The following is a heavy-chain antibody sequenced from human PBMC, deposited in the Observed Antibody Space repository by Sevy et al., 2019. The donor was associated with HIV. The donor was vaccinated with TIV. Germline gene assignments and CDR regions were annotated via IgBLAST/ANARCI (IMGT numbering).Heavy chain of an antibody. V-gene: IGHV3-49*04. CDR2: FKSKIHGGTT. CDR1: GFIFGDYG. J-gene: IGHJ4*02. D-gene: IGHD1-26*01. Sequence: GGSLRLSCTASGFIFGDYGMSWVRQAPGKGLEWIAFFKSKIHGGTTANAASVKDRFTISRDDSKNIVYLQMSNLKTEETAVYYCTGWSGSHSRFDYWGQGTLVTVSS. CDR3: TGWSGSHSRFDY.